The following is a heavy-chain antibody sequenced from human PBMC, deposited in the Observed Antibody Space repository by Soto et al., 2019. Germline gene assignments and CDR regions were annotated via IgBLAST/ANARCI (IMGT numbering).Heavy chain of an antibody. D-gene: IGHD6-19*01. Sequence: SETLSLTCTVSGGSISSYYWSWIRQPPGKGLEWIGYIYYSGSTNYNPSLKSRVTISVDTSKNQFSLKLSSVTAADTAVYYCARSRSGLPFILIDYWGQGTLVTVSS. CDR3: ARSRSGLPFILIDY. V-gene: IGHV4-59*01. CDR1: GGSISSYY. J-gene: IGHJ4*02. CDR2: IYYSGST.